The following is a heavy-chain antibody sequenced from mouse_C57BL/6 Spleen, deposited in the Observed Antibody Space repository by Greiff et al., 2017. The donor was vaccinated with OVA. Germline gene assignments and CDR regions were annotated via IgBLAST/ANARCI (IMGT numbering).Heavy chain of an antibody. CDR1: GYTFTSYW. CDR2: IDPSDSET. CDR3: ARAPLITTVVAHWYFDV. V-gene: IGHV1-52*01. Sequence: QVQLQQPGAELVRPGSSVKLSCKASGYTFTSYWMHWVKQRPIQGLEWIGNIDPSDSETHYNQKFKDKATLTVDKSSSTAYMQLSSLTSEDSAVYYGARAPLITTVVAHWYFDVWGTGTTVTVSS. J-gene: IGHJ1*03. D-gene: IGHD1-1*01.